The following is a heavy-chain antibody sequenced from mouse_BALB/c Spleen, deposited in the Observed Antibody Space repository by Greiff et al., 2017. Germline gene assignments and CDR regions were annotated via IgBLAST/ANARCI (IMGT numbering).Heavy chain of an antibody. Sequence: VQLQQSGPELVKPGASVKISCKASGYTFTDYNMHWVKQSHGKSLEWIGYIYPYNGGTGYNQKFKSKATLTVDTSSSTAYMDLRSLTSEDSAVYDCARWAYECNCDPMDDWGQGTTVTVSS. D-gene: IGHD4-1*01. CDR1: GYTFTDYN. CDR3: ARWAYECNCDPMDD. J-gene: IGHJ4*01. V-gene: IGHV1S29*02. CDR2: IYPYNGGT.